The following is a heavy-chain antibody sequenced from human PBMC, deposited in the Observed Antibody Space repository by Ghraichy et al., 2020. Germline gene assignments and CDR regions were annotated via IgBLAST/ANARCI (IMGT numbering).Heavy chain of an antibody. CDR3: ARARLLDWQSLAFDM. CDR2: FSYRGST. V-gene: IGHV4-39*02. CDR1: SDSISSGNSY. Sequence: TLSLTCTVSSDSISSGNSYWGWIRQPPGKGLEWLGTFSYRGSTYYNPSLKSRVALSVDTSKNHFSLKLTSATGADTALYYCARARLLDWQSLAFDMWGPGTMVTVSS. D-gene: IGHD3/OR15-3a*01. J-gene: IGHJ3*02.